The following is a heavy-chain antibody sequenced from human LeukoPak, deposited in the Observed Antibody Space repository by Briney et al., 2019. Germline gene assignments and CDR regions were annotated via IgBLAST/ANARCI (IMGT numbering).Heavy chain of an antibody. Sequence: SETLSLTCTVSSGSISSGDYYWSWIRQPPGKGLEWIGYIYYSGSTYYNPSLKSRVTISVDTSKNQFSLKLSSVTAADTAVYYCARVRVARGGMDVWGQGTTVTVSS. CDR3: ARVRVARGGMDV. J-gene: IGHJ6*02. V-gene: IGHV4-30-4*01. CDR1: SGSISSGDYY. CDR2: IYYSGST. D-gene: IGHD2-15*01.